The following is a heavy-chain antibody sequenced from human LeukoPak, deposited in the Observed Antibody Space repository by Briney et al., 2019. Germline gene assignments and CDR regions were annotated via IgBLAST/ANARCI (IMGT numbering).Heavy chain of an antibody. CDR1: GFTVSTNY. CDR3: ARESDYYYYMDV. Sequence: GGSLRLSCAASGFTVSTNYKSWVRQAPGKGLEWVSVIYSGGSTYYADSVKGRFTISRDNSKNTLYLQMNSLRAEDTAVYYCARESDYYYYMDVWGKGTTVTVSS. J-gene: IGHJ6*03. CDR2: IYSGGST. V-gene: IGHV3-53*01.